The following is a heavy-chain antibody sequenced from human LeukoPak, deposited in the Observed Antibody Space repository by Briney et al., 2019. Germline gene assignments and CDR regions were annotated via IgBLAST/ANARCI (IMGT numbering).Heavy chain of an antibody. V-gene: IGHV3-53*01. CDR2: IYSGGSA. D-gene: IGHD3-22*01. CDR3: ARAAYYYDSSGYYYDY. CDR1: GFTVSSNY. J-gene: IGHJ4*02. Sequence: GGSLRLSCAASGFTVSSNYMSWVRQAPGKGLEWVSVIYSGGSAYYADSVKGRFTISRDNSKNTLYLQMNSLRAEDTAVYYCARAAYYYDSSGYYYDYWGQGTLVTVSS.